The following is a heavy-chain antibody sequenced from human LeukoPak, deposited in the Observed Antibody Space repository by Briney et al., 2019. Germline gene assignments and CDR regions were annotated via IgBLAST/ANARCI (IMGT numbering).Heavy chain of an antibody. Sequence: TSSETLSLTCAVYGGSFSDYYWSWIRQPPGKGLEWIGEINHSGSTNYNPSLKSRVTISVDTSKNQFSLKLSSVTAADTAVYYCARPLRFGELLYDYWGQGTLVTVSS. CDR1: GGSFSDYY. CDR2: INHSGST. D-gene: IGHD3-10*01. V-gene: IGHV4-34*01. J-gene: IGHJ4*02. CDR3: ARPLRFGELLYDY.